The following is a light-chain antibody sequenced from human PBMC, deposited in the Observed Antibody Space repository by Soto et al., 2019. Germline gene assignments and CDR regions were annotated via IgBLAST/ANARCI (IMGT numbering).Light chain of an antibody. CDR3: QKYNTLWT. CDR2: GAS. CDR1: QSVSSN. J-gene: IGKJ1*01. Sequence: EIVMTQSPATLSVSPGERATLSCRASQSVSSNLAWYQQKPGQAPRLLIYGASTRANGIPARFSGSGSGTEFTLTNSSLHSEDFAVYYCQKYNTLWTFVQGTKVEIK. V-gene: IGKV3-15*01.